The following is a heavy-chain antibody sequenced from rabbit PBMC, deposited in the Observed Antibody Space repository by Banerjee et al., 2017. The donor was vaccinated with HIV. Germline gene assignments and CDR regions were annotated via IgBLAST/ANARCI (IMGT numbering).Heavy chain of an antibody. CDR1: GFSFSSYYY. D-gene: IGHD6-1*01. Sequence: QSLEESGGDLVKPGASLTLTCTASGFSFSSYYYMCWVRQAPGKGLELIACMDTTSGSTYYATWAKGRFTISKTSSTTVTLQMTSLTAADTATYFCARDYIYGDADYAFGLWGQGTLVTVS. J-gene: IGHJ6*01. V-gene: IGHV1S40*01. CDR3: ARDYIYGDADYAFGL. CDR2: MDTTSGST.